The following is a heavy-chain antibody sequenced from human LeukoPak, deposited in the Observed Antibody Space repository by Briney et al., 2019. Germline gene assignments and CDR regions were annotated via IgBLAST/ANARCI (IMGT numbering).Heavy chain of an antibody. Sequence: GGSLRLSCVASEFVFSSHAMIWVRQAPGKGLEWISSITSSSSDIFYADSVRGRFTISRDNANNALHLQMNSLRAEDTAVYYCARVFWETVNTGYYSDFWGQGTLVTVCS. D-gene: IGHD3-22*01. J-gene: IGHJ4*02. CDR3: ARVFWETVNTGYYSDF. V-gene: IGHV3-21*01. CDR1: EFVFSSHA. CDR2: ITSSSSDI.